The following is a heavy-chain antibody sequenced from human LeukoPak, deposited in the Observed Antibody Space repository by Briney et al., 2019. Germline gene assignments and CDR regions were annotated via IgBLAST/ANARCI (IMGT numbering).Heavy chain of an antibody. D-gene: IGHD3-22*01. J-gene: IGHJ4*02. V-gene: IGHV3-15*01. Sequence: GGSLRLSCVASGITFSYAWMTWVRQAPGKGLEWVGLIKSNIDGGTTDCAAPVKGRFTISRDDSKNTVYLQMNSLKTEDTAVYYCAGSGYAFDDWGQGTLVTVSS. CDR3: AGSGYAFDD. CDR2: IKSNIDGGTT. CDR1: GITFSYAW.